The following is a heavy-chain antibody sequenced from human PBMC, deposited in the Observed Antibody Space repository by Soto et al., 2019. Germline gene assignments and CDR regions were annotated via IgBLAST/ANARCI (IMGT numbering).Heavy chain of an antibody. V-gene: IGHV3-30-3*01. CDR1: GFTFSSYA. CDR2: ISYDGSNK. D-gene: IGHD3-3*01. Sequence: PGGSLRLSCAAPGFTFSSYAMHWVRQAPGKGLEWVAVISYDGSNKYYADSVKGRFTISRDNSKNTLYLQMNSLRAEDTAVYYCARDQRVRFLEWLSPQYYYYYYGMDVWGQGTTVTVSS. CDR3: ARDQRVRFLEWLSPQYYYYYYGMDV. J-gene: IGHJ6*02.